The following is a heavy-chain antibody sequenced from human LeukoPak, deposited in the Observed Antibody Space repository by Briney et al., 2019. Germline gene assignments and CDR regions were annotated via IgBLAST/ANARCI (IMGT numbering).Heavy chain of an antibody. J-gene: IGHJ4*02. CDR1: GYTFTSYA. D-gene: IGHD6-6*01. V-gene: IGHV7-4-1*02. CDR3: ARELAARPWGGFDY. Sequence: ASVKVSCKASGYTFTSYAMNWVRQAPGQGLEWMGWINTNTGNPTYAQGFTGRFVFSLDASVSTAYLQISSLKAEDTAVYYCARELAARPWGGFDYWGQGTLVTVSS. CDR2: INTNTGNP.